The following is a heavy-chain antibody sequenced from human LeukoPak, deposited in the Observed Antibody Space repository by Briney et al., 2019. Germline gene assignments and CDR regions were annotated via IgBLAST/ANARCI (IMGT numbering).Heavy chain of an antibody. CDR3: ARYSGYIDY. Sequence: SQTLSLTCTVSGGSISSGDYHWNWIRQHPGKGLEWIGYIYYSGSTYYNPSLKSRVTISVDTSKNQLSLKLSSVTAADTAVYYCARYSGYIDYWGQGTLVTVSS. CDR1: GGSISSGDYH. CDR2: IYYSGST. D-gene: IGHD5-12*01. V-gene: IGHV4-31*03. J-gene: IGHJ4*02.